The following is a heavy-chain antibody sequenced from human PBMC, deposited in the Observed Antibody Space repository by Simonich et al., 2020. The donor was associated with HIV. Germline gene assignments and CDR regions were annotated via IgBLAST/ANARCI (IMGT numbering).Heavy chain of an antibody. J-gene: IGHJ3*02. D-gene: IGHD1-26*01. CDR2: VNPNSGCT. CDR3: ATHGPGSYSSALDI. V-gene: IGHV1-2*06. Sequence: QVQLVQSWAEVKKPGASVKVSCTASGYTFTDYNIHWVRQAPGQGLEWMGRVNPNSGCTDYPQKFQGRVTMTRDKSINTAYMELSRLRSDDTAFYYCATHGPGSYSSALDIWGQGTMVTVSS. CDR1: GYTFTDYN.